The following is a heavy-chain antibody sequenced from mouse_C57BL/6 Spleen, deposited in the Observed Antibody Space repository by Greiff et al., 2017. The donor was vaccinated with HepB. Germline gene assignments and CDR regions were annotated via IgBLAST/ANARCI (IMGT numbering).Heavy chain of an antibody. D-gene: IGHD1-1*01. CDR3: ARSQGSSYEGYAMDY. Sequence: VQLQQPGTELVKPGASVKLSCKASGYTFTSYWMHWVKQRPGQGLEWIGNINPSNGGTNYNEKFKSKATLTVDKSSSTAYMQLSSLTSEDSAVYDCARSQGSSYEGYAMDYWGQGTSVTVSS. CDR1: GYTFTSYW. J-gene: IGHJ4*01. CDR2: INPSNGGT. V-gene: IGHV1-53*01.